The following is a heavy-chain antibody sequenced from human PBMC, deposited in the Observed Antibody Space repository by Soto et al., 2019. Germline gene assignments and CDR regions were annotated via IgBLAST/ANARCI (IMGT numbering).Heavy chain of an antibody. D-gene: IGHD3-22*01. CDR3: ARDLGTYDSSGYYPYYYYYGMDV. V-gene: IGHV3-33*01. J-gene: IGHJ6*02. Sequence: PGGSLRLSCAASGFTFSSYGMHWVRQAPGKGLXXXXXIWYDGSNKYYADSVKGRFTISRDNSKNTLYLQMNSLRAEDTAVYYCARDLGTYDSSGYYPYYYYYGMDVWGQGTTVTVSS. CDR1: GFTFSSYG. CDR2: IWYDGSNK.